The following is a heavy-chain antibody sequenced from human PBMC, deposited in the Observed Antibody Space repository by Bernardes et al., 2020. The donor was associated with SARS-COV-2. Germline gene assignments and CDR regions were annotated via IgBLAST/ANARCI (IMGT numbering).Heavy chain of an antibody. J-gene: IGHJ5*02. V-gene: IGHV3-74*01. CDR1: GFTFSKDC. CDR2: IYSDGSST. CDR3: ARELSPRFDP. Sequence: GGSLRLLCAACGFTFSKDCMHWVRRAPGKGLVWVSRIYSDGSSTSYADSVKGRFTISRDNAKNTLYLQMNSLRAEDTAVYYCARELSPRFDPWGQGTLVTVSS.